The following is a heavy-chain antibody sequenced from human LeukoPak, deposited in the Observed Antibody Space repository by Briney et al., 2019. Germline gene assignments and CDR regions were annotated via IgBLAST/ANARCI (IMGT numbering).Heavy chain of an antibody. D-gene: IGHD5-18*01. V-gene: IGHV3-21*01. CDR2: ISSSNSFI. CDR1: GFTFSSYS. CDR3: ARERPDTTMAWYYFDY. J-gene: IGHJ4*02. Sequence: GGSLRLSCAASGFTFSSYSMNWVRQAPRKGLEWVSSISSSNSFIYYADSVKGRFTISRDNAKNSLFLHINSLRVEDTAVYFCARERPDTTMAWYYFDYWGQGTLVTVSS.